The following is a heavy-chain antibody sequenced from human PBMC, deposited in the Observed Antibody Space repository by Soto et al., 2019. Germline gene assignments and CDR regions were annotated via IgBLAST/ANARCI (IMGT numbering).Heavy chain of an antibody. J-gene: IGHJ4*02. D-gene: IGHD1-26*01. Sequence: GSLSLSGTAAGFSFNTHLMPWVRQAPGKGLVWVSRIYSDGITTNYADSVKGRLTVSRDNTKNTAYLHVNTLRDEDTAVYYCARGRAMGVDYWGQGTLVTVCS. CDR1: GFSFNTHL. CDR3: ARGRAMGVDY. CDR2: IYSDGITT. V-gene: IGHV3-74*01.